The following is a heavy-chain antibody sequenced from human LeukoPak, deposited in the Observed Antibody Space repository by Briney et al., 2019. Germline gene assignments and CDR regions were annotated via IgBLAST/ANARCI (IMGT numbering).Heavy chain of an antibody. Sequence: PGGSLRLSCAASGFTFSSYAMSWVRQAPGKGLEWVSAIRGSGGSTYYADSVKGRFTISRDNSKNTLYLQMNSLRAEDTAVYYCAKGLIPFSRDYDFWSGYYGGLDYWGQGTLVTVSS. CDR2: IRGSGGST. J-gene: IGHJ4*02. CDR1: GFTFSSYA. V-gene: IGHV3-23*01. CDR3: AKGLIPFSRDYDFWSGYYGGLDY. D-gene: IGHD3-3*01.